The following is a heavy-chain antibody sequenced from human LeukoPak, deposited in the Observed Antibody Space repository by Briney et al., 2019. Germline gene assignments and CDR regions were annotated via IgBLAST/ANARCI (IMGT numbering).Heavy chain of an antibody. Sequence: GGSPRLSCAASGFTFSSYAMSWVRQAPGKGLEWVSAISGSGGSTYYADPVKGRFTISRDNSKNTLYLQMNSLRAEDTAVYYCAKDNSYDSSGYYPPSFDYWGQGTLVTVSS. J-gene: IGHJ4*02. CDR2: ISGSGGST. CDR1: GFTFSSYA. V-gene: IGHV3-23*01. CDR3: AKDNSYDSSGYYPPSFDY. D-gene: IGHD3-22*01.